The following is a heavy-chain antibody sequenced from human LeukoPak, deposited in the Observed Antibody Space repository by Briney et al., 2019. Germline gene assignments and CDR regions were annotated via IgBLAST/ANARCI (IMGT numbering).Heavy chain of an antibody. V-gene: IGHV4-31*03. Sequence: SETLSLTCTVSGGSISSGGYYWSWIRQHPGKGLEWIGYIYYSGSTYYNPSLKSRVTILVDTSKNQFSLRLSSVTAADTAVYHCARKGYYSSSHFDYWGQGTLVTVSS. CDR1: GGSISSGGYY. J-gene: IGHJ4*02. CDR2: IYYSGST. CDR3: ARKGYYSSSHFDY. D-gene: IGHD6-6*01.